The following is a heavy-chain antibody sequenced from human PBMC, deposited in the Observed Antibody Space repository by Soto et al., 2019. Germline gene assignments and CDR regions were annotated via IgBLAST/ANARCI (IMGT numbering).Heavy chain of an antibody. CDR1: GFTFSSYA. Sequence: GGSLRLSCAASGFTFSSYAMHWVRQAPGKGLEWVAVISYDGSNKYYADSVKGRFTISGDNSKNTLYLQMNSLRSEDTAVYYCARSRYSSSWEYFQHWGQGTLVTVSS. CDR3: ARSRYSSSWEYFQH. D-gene: IGHD6-13*01. J-gene: IGHJ1*01. CDR2: ISYDGSNK. V-gene: IGHV3-30-3*01.